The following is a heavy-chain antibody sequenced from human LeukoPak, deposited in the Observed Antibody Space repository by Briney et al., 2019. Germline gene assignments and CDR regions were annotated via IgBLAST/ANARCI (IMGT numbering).Heavy chain of an antibody. D-gene: IGHD6-13*01. Sequence: PSETLSLTCTVSGGSISSYYWSWIRQPPGKGMEWIGYIYYSGSTNYNPSLKSRVTISVDTSKNQFSLKLSSVTAADTAVYYCAGGWRSGTPGVAAAGPGVWFAPWGKEPWSPSPQ. J-gene: IGHJ5*01. CDR2: IYYSGST. CDR1: GGSISSYY. V-gene: IGHV4-59*01. CDR3: AGGWRSGTPGVAAAGPGVWFAP.